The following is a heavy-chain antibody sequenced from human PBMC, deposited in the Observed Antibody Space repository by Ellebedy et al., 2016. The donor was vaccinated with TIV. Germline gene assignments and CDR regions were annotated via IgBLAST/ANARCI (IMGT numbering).Heavy chain of an antibody. D-gene: IGHD4-17*01. V-gene: IGHV3-7*01. J-gene: IGHJ5*01. CDR3: ARRGSYGDYAVQVNNWFAS. CDR1: GFSFRNYW. Sequence: GESLKISCAASGFSFRNYWMGWLRQAPGKGLEWVANIYQDGSETYYVDSVKGRFTISRDNAKKSLYLQMNSLRVDDTAVYFCARRGSYGDYAVQVNNWFASWGQGTLVTVSS. CDR2: IYQDGSET.